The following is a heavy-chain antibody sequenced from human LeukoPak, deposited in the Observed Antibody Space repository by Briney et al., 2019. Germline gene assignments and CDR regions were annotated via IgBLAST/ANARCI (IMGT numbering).Heavy chain of an antibody. Sequence: GGSLRLSCAASGFTFSSYSMNWVRQAPGKGLEWVSSISSSSSYIYYADSVKGRFTISRDNAKNSLYLQMNSLRAEDTAVYYCARDLQPAVAGPDDAFDIWGQGTMVTVSS. D-gene: IGHD6-19*01. CDR2: ISSSSSYI. J-gene: IGHJ3*02. CDR3: ARDLQPAVAGPDDAFDI. CDR1: GFTFSSYS. V-gene: IGHV3-21*01.